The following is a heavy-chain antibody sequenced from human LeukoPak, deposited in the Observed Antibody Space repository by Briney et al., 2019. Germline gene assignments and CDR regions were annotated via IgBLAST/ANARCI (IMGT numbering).Heavy chain of an antibody. Sequence: SETLPLTCIVSGGSISSYYWSWIRQPPGKGLEWIGFIYYSGSTNYNPSLKSRVTISVNTSKNQFSLKLSSVTAADTAVYYCARGNGDPQDFQHWGQGTLVTVSS. CDR2: IYYSGST. CDR3: ARGNGDPQDFQH. J-gene: IGHJ1*01. D-gene: IGHD4-17*01. CDR1: GGSISSYY. V-gene: IGHV4-59*01.